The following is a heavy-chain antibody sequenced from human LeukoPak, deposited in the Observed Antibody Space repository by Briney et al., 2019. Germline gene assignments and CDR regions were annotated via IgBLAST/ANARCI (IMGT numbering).Heavy chain of an antibody. D-gene: IGHD3-22*01. J-gene: IGHJ4*02. Sequence: ASVKVSCKASGYTFTTCDINWVRQAAGQGLEWMGWMNPNSGNTGYGQKFQGRLTITRNASITTAYMELSSLTSDDTAVYYCARTKPDNSERYNWGQGTLVTVSS. CDR1: GYTFTTCD. V-gene: IGHV1-8*03. CDR2: MNPNSGNT. CDR3: ARTKPDNSERYN.